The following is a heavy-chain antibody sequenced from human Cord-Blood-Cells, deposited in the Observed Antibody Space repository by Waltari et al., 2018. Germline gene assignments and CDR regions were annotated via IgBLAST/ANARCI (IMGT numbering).Heavy chain of an antibody. CDR3: AAVHSGSYAFDI. CDR2: IYSGGST. CDR1: VFVASSVS. Sequence: DVPLGEAGGRCVKTGGYVRLSCAGSVFVASSVSIGRARQAPGKGLEWVEVIYSGGSTYYADSVKGRFTISRHNSKNTLYLQMNSLRAEDTAVYYCAAVHSGSYAFDIWGQGTMVTVSS. D-gene: IGHD3-10*01. J-gene: IGHJ3*02. V-gene: IGHV3-53*04.